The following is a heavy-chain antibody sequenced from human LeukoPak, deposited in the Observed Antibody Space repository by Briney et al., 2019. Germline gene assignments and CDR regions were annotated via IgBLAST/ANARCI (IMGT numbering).Heavy chain of an antibody. Sequence: ASVKVSCEASGYTFTSYDINWVRQATGQGLEWMGWMNPNSGNTGYAQKFQGRVTMTRNTSISTAYMELSSLRSEDTAVYYCARAEYYDFWSGYSDRYYYYGMDVWGQGTTVTVSS. V-gene: IGHV1-8*01. J-gene: IGHJ6*02. D-gene: IGHD3-3*01. CDR1: GYTFTSYD. CDR2: MNPNSGNT. CDR3: ARAEYYDFWSGYSDRYYYYGMDV.